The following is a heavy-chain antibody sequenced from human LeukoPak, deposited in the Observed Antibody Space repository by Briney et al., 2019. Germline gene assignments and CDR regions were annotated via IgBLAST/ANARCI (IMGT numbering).Heavy chain of an antibody. CDR1: GGSFSGYY. J-gene: IGHJ6*02. Sequence: SETLSLTCAVYGGSFSGYYWSWIRQPPGKGLEWIGEINHSGSTNYNPSLKSRVTISVDTSTNQFSLKLSSVTAADTAVYYCARGLGAYSSSWHYRYYYYGMDVWGQGTTVTVSS. V-gene: IGHV4-34*01. CDR3: ARGLGAYSSSWHYRYYYYGMDV. CDR2: INHSGST. D-gene: IGHD6-13*01.